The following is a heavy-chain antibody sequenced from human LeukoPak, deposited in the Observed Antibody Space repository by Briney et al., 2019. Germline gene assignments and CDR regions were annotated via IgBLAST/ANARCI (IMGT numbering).Heavy chain of an antibody. V-gene: IGHV4-4*07. CDR1: GGSSSSYY. Sequence: SETLSLTCTVSGGSSSSYYWSWIRQPAGKGLEWIGRMYTSGETNYNPTLKSRITISLDTSKNQFSLRLSSATAADTAVYYCAAGSQSTALIKWGQGTLVTVSS. CDR2: MYTSGET. J-gene: IGHJ4*02. CDR3: AAGSQSTALIK. D-gene: IGHD5-18*01.